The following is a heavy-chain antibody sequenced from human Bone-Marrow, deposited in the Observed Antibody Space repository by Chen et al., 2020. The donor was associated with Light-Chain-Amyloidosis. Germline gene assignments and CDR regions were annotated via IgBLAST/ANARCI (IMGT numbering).Heavy chain of an antibody. D-gene: IGHD3-3*01. J-gene: IGHJ4*02. V-gene: IGHV3-30*02. Sequence: QVQLVESGGGVVQPGGSLRLSCAASGFAFSSYAMHWVRQAPGEGLEWVAYIRYDGNTIYYADAVKGRFTISRDNSKNTLYLQMNSLRAEDTAVYYCAKDYDFWSGLLEYWGQGTLVTFSS. CDR3: AKDYDFWSGLLEY. CDR1: GFAFSSYA. CDR2: IRYDGNTI.